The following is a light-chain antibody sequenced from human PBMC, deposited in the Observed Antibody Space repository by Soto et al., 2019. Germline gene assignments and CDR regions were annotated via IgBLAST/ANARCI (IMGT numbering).Light chain of an antibody. V-gene: IGLV1-40*01. CDR2: GTT. CDR1: NSNIGAGYD. J-gene: IGLJ2*01. Sequence: QSVLTQPPSVSGAPGQGVTISCTGSNSNIGAGYDVHWYQQLPRTAPKLLIYGTTNRPSGVPDRFSASKSGTSASLAITGLQAEDEADYYCQAYDNNLSGVVFGGGTKLTVL. CDR3: QAYDNNLSGVV.